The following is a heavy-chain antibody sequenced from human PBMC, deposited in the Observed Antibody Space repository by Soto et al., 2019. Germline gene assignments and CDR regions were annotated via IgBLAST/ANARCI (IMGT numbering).Heavy chain of an antibody. Sequence: EVQLVESGGGLVQPGGSLRLSCAASGFTFSTYSMNWVRQAPGKGLEWVSYISSSSSTIYYADSVKGRFTISRDNAKNSLYLQMTSLRDEDTAVYYCARDYLLHIAVTGDYYYYGMDVWGQGTTVTVSS. CDR2: ISSSSSTI. CDR3: ARDYLLHIAVTGDYYYYGMDV. CDR1: GFTFSTYS. V-gene: IGHV3-48*02. J-gene: IGHJ6*02. D-gene: IGHD6-19*01.